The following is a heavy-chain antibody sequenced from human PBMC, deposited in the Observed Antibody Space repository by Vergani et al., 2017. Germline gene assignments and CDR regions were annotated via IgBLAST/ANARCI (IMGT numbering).Heavy chain of an antibody. D-gene: IGHD4-11*01. CDR3: TRDSGPYSNYVSYYYYYMDV. CDR1: GFTFSSYA. V-gene: IGHV3-49*04. Sequence: EVQLVESGGGLVKPGGSLRLSCAASGFTFSSYAMSWVRQAPGKGLEWVGFIRSKAYGGTTEYASSVKGRFTISRDDSKSIAYLQMNSLKTEDTAVYYCTRDSGPYSNYVSYYYYYMDVWGKGTTVTVSS. J-gene: IGHJ6*03. CDR2: IRSKAYGGTT.